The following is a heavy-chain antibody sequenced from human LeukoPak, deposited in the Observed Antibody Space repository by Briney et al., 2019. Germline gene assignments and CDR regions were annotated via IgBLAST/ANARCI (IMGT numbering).Heavy chain of an antibody. J-gene: IGHJ4*02. Sequence: GGSLRLSCAASGFTFSSYSMNWVRQAPGKGLEWVSSISSSSSYIYYADSVKGRFTISRDNAKNSLYLQMNSLRAEDTAVYYCARDHYYDSSGYYYFLYYFDYWGRGTLVTVSS. V-gene: IGHV3-21*01. CDR2: ISSSSSYI. CDR3: ARDHYYDSSGYYYFLYYFDY. CDR1: GFTFSSYS. D-gene: IGHD3-22*01.